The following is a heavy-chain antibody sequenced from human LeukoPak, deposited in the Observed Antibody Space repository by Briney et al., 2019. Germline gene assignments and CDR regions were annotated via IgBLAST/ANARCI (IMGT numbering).Heavy chain of an antibody. Sequence: GGFLRLSCAASGFTFSSNWMHWVRQAPGKGLVWVSRINEDGSTTNYADSVKGRSTIFRDNAKNTLYLQMNSLRAEDTAVYYCVRDLGGRSGHWGQGTLVTVSS. D-gene: IGHD1-26*01. CDR3: VRDLGGRSGH. CDR2: INEDGSTT. CDR1: GFTFSSNW. J-gene: IGHJ4*02. V-gene: IGHV3-74*01.